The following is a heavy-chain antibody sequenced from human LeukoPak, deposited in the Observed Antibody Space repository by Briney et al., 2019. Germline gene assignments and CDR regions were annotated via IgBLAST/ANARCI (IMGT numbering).Heavy chain of an antibody. J-gene: IGHJ4*02. CDR3: AKAPVTTCSGAYCYPFDY. Sequence: GGTLRLSCAASGFTFSSYGMNWVRQAPGKGLEWVSSITSSSSYIYYADSVEGRFTISRDSSKNTLYLQMNRLRAEDAAVYYCAKAPVTTCSGAYCYPFDYWGQGTLVTVSS. D-gene: IGHD2-21*01. CDR2: ITSSSSYI. CDR1: GFTFSSYG. V-gene: IGHV3-21*04.